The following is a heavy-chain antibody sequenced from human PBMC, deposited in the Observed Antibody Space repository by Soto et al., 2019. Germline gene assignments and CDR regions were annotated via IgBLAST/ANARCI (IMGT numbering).Heavy chain of an antibody. CDR3: ARSADGDPFDY. V-gene: IGHV4-31*03. Sequence: PSETLSLTCTVSGGSISSGGYYWSWIRQHPGKGLEWIGYIYYSGSTYYNPSLKSRVTISVDTSKNQFSLKLSSVTAADTAVYYCARSADGDPFDYWGQGTLVTVSS. D-gene: IGHD4-17*01. CDR1: GGSISSGGYY. CDR2: IYYSGST. J-gene: IGHJ4*02.